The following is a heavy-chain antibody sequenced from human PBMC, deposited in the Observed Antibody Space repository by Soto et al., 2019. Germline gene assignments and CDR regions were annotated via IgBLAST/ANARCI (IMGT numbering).Heavy chain of an antibody. J-gene: IGHJ6*02. V-gene: IGHV1-46*01. CDR1: GYTFTSYY. D-gene: IGHD6-19*01. CDR3: ARAPRIAVAGRYYYYGMDV. Sequence: ASVKVSCKASGYTFTSYYIHWVRQAPGQGLEWMGIINPSGGSTSYAQKFQGRVTMTRDTSTSTVHMELSSLRSEDTAVYYCARAPRIAVAGRYYYYGMDVWGQGTTVTVSS. CDR2: INPSGGST.